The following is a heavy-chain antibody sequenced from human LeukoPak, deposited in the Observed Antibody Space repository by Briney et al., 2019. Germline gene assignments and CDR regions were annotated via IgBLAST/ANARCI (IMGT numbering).Heavy chain of an antibody. J-gene: IGHJ3*02. Sequence: GGSLRLSCAASGFTFSGYAMSWVSQAPGKGLEWVSGISGSGGSTYYADSVKGRFTISRDNSKNTLYLQMNSLRAEDTAVYYCARGRVPVGTSILGAFDIWGQGTMVTVSS. CDR1: GFTFSGYA. CDR2: ISGSGGST. D-gene: IGHD1-26*01. V-gene: IGHV3-23*01. CDR3: ARGRVPVGTSILGAFDI.